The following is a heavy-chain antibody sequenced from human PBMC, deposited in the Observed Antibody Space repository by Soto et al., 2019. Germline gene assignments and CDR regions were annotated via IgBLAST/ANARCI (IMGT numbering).Heavy chain of an antibody. Sequence: QVQLVQSGAEMKKPGSSVKVSCQSSGGTFNTYAMNWVRQAPGQGPEWMGDISPMFGAANCAPTFQGRVTITADESTGTSYMQLSSLTSEDTALYFCAREVQVHTPAFVYWGQGTLVTVSS. CDR2: ISPMFGAA. J-gene: IGHJ4*02. CDR1: GGTFNTYA. V-gene: IGHV1-69*19. CDR3: AREVQVHTPAFVY. D-gene: IGHD3-10*01.